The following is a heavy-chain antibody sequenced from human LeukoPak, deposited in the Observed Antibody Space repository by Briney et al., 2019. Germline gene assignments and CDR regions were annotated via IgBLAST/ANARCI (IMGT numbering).Heavy chain of an antibody. CDR1: GFTFSSYG. D-gene: IGHD5-12*01. V-gene: IGHV3-30*03. J-gene: IGHJ4*02. CDR3: ARDARSRGYSGTWGY. CDR2: ISYDGSKK. Sequence: GGSLRLSCGVSGFTFSSYGMHWVRQAPGKGLEWVAIISYDGSKKYYADSVKGRFTISRDNSKNTLYLQMNSLRAEDTAVYYCARDARSRGYSGTWGYWGQGTLVTVSS.